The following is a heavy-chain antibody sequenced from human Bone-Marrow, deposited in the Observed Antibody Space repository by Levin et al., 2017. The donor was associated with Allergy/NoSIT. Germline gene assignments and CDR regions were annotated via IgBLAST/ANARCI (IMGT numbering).Heavy chain of an antibody. V-gene: IGHV3-30*18. Sequence: PGGSLRLSCAASGFAFSTYDMHWVRQAPGKGLEWVALISHDGTNKYYGESVKGRFTISRENSKKTLYLQMNSLRAEDTAVYYCAKADRDTVMVFDYWGQGTLVTVSS. CDR2: ISHDGTNK. D-gene: IGHD5-18*01. J-gene: IGHJ4*02. CDR1: GFAFSTYD. CDR3: AKADRDTVMVFDY.